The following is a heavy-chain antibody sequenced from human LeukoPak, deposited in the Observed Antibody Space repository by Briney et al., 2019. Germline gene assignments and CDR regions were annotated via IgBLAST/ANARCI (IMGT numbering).Heavy chain of an antibody. Sequence: GGSLRLSCAASGFTFSSYGMNWVRQAPGKGLEWVANIKQDGSEKYYVDSVKGRFTISRDNAKNSLYLQMNSLRAEDTAVYYCARDSGEMATNEGPFDYWGQGTLVTVSS. D-gene: IGHD5-24*01. CDR3: ARDSGEMATNEGPFDY. V-gene: IGHV3-7*01. CDR1: GFTFSSYG. CDR2: IKQDGSEK. J-gene: IGHJ4*02.